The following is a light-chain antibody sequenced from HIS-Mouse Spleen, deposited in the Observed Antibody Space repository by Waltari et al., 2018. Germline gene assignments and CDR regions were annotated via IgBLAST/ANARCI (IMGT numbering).Light chain of an antibody. V-gene: IGLV2-23*01. CDR1: SSDVGSYTL. Sequence: QSALTQPASVSGSPGQSITLSCTGTSSDVGSYTLVPWYQQHPGKAPKLMIYEGSKRPSGVSNRFSGSKSGNTASLTISGLQAEDEADYYCCSYAGSSTVVFGGGTKLTVL. CDR2: EGS. J-gene: IGLJ2*01. CDR3: CSYAGSSTVV.